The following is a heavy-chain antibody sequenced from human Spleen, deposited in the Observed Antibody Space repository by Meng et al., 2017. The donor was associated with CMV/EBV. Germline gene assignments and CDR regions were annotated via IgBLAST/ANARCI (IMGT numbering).Heavy chain of an antibody. CDR1: GLTFSSYG. Sequence: GGSLRLSCAASGLTFSSYGMHWVRQAPGKGLEWVAVIWYDGSNKYYADSVKGRFTISRDNSKNTLYLQINSLRAEDTAVYYCAKTVGPAYDSSGYYPPGDYWGQGTLVIVSS. D-gene: IGHD3-22*01. J-gene: IGHJ4*02. V-gene: IGHV3-33*06. CDR3: AKTVGPAYDSSGYYPPGDY. CDR2: IWYDGSNK.